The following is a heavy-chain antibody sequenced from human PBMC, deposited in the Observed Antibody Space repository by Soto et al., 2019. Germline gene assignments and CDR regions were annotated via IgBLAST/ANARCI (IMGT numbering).Heavy chain of an antibody. CDR3: ASSTEEFDY. D-gene: IGHD6-13*01. J-gene: IGHJ4*02. Sequence: PGGSLRLSCAASGFTFSGYAMHWVRQAPGKGLEWVAVISYDGSNKYYADSVKGRFTISRDNSKNTLYLQMNSLRAEDTAVYYYASSTEEFDYWGQGTLVTVSS. CDR2: ISYDGSNK. V-gene: IGHV3-30-3*01. CDR1: GFTFSGYA.